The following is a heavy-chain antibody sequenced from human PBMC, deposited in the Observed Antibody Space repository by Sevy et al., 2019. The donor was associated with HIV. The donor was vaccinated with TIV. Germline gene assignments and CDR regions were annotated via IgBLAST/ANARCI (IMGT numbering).Heavy chain of an antibody. CDR2: INPNTGKT. J-gene: IGHJ4*02. V-gene: IGHV1-8*01. CDR3: SRRAFNDY. CDR1: GYTFTSYE. Sequence: ASVKVSCETSGYTFTSYEINWVRLVSGQGLEYMGCINPNTGKTGYVQKFQGRFTMTVDTSKTTAYMELSNLKPDDTAMYYCSRRAFNDYWGQGTLVTVSS.